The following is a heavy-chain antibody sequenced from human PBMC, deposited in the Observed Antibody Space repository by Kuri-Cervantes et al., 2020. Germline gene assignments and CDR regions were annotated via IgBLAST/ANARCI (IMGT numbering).Heavy chain of an antibody. CDR3: ARTGTLHFDY. D-gene: IGHD1-7*01. V-gene: IGHV4-31*03. J-gene: IGHJ4*02. Sequence: LRLSCTVSGGSISSGGYYWSWIRQHPGKGLECIGYIYYSGCTYYNPSLKSRVTISVDTSKNQFSLKLSSVTAADTAVYYCARTGTLHFDYWGQGTLVTVSS. CDR2: IYYSGCT. CDR1: GGSISSGGYY.